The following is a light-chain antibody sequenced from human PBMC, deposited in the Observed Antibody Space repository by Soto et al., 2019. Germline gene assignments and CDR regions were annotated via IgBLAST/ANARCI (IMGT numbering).Light chain of an antibody. CDR3: SSYRRGSTYV. J-gene: IGLJ1*01. CDR1: SSDVGGYNY. Sequence: QSVQTQPASVSGAPGQSITVSCTGTSSDVGGYNYVSWYQQYPGKVPRLMIYDVTNRPSGASNRFSGSKSGNTASLTISGLQAEDEADYYCSSYRRGSTYVFGTGTKVTVL. CDR2: DVT. V-gene: IGLV2-14*01.